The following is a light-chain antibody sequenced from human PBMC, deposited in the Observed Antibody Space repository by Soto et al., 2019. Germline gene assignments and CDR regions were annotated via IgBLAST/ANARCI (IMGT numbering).Light chain of an antibody. Sequence: QSALTQPPSASGSPGQSVTISCTGTSSDVGGYNYVSWYQQHPGKAPKLMIYEVSKRPSGVPDRFSGSKSGNTASLTVSGLPAEDEAYYYCSSYAGRKNFVFGTWTKLT. J-gene: IGLJ1*01. V-gene: IGLV2-8*01. CDR2: EVS. CDR1: SSDVGGYNY. CDR3: SSYAGRKNFV.